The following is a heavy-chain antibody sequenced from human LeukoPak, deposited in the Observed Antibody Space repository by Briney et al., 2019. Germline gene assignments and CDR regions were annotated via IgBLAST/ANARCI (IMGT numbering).Heavy chain of an antibody. D-gene: IGHD7-27*01. CDR1: SASISTYY. V-gene: IGHV4-59*01. CDR3: ASRKLGNDY. Sequence: SETLSLTCTVSSASISTYYWSWIRQSPGKGLEWIGYIYYTGTTSYNPSLKSRVTISAETSKNQFSLNLISVTAADTAVYYCASRKLGNDYWGQGTLVTVSS. CDR2: IYYTGTT. J-gene: IGHJ4*02.